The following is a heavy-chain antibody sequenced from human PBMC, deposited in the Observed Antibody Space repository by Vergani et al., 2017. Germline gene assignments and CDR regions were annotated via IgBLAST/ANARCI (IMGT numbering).Heavy chain of an antibody. J-gene: IGHJ6*03. CDR2: IYYSGST. CDR3: ARTAQNHWLLSGNYYYYMDV. Sequence: QVQLQESGPGLVKPSETLSLTCTVSGVSISSYYWSWIRQPPGKGLEWIGYIYYSGSTHYNPSLKSRVIISVDTSKNQFSLKLSSVTAADKAVFYCARTAQNHWLLSGNYYYYMDVWGKGTTVTVSS. D-gene: IGHD3-9*01. V-gene: IGHV4-59*01. CDR1: GVSISSYY.